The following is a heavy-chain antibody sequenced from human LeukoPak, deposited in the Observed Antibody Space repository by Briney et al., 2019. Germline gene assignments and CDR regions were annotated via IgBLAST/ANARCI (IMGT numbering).Heavy chain of an antibody. D-gene: IGHD2-2*01. CDR1: GFTFSSYA. CDR3: AKMAGYCSSTSCYYGWFDP. V-gene: IGHV3-23*01. Sequence: GGSLRLSCAASGFTFSSYAMSWVRQAPGKGLEWFSAISVSGGSTYYADSVKGRFTISRDNSKNTLYLQMNSLRAEDTAVYYCAKMAGYCSSTSCYYGWFDPWGQGTLVTVSS. CDR2: ISVSGGST. J-gene: IGHJ5*02.